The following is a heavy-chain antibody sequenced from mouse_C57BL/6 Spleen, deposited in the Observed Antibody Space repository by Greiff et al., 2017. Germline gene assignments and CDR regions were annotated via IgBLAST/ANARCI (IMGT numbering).Heavy chain of an antibody. J-gene: IGHJ2*01. V-gene: IGHV1-50*01. CDR3: ARRTYFDY. CDR1: GYTFTSYW. CDR2: IDPSDSYT. Sequence: QVQLQQPGAELVKPGASVKLSCTASGYTFTSYWMQWVKQRPGQGLEWIGEIDPSDSYTNYNQKFKGKATLTVDTSSSTAYMQLSSLTSEDSAVYYCARRTYFDYWGQGTTLTVSS.